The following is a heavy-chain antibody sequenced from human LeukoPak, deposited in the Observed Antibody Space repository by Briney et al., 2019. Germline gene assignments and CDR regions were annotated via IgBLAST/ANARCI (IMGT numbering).Heavy chain of an antibody. V-gene: IGHV4-59*08. Sequence: PSETLSLTCTVSGGSISSYFWSWIRQPPGKGLEWIGYIYYSGSTNYNPSLKSRVTISVDTSKNQFSLKLSSVTAADTAVYYCAGHHPRNTVDFWGQGTLVTVSS. J-gene: IGHJ4*02. D-gene: IGHD2/OR15-2a*01. CDR3: AGHHPRNTVDF. CDR2: IYYSGST. CDR1: GGSISSYF.